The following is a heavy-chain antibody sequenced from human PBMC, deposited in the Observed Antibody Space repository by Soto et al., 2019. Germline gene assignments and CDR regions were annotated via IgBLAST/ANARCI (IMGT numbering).Heavy chain of an antibody. D-gene: IGHD3-10*01. Sequence: SETLSLTCTVSGGSISRGGYYWSWIRQPPGKGLEWIGYIYYSGSTYYNPSLKSRVAISLDTSKSQFSLKLTSVTATDTAVYYCARQGFGALHGLVDVWGQGTTVTVSS. CDR1: GGSISRGGYY. V-gene: IGHV4-30-4*08. J-gene: IGHJ6*02. CDR3: ARQGFGALHGLVDV. CDR2: IYYSGST.